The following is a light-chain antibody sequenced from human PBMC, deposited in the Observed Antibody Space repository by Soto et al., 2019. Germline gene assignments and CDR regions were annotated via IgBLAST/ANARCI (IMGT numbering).Light chain of an antibody. V-gene: IGKV3D-20*02. Sequence: EIALTQSPGTLSLSPGERATLSCRASQSFNSIYLAWYQQKPGQAPRLLIYGASSRATGIPDRFSGSGSGTDFTLTISSLEPEDFAVYYCQQRSNWPTFGQGTRLENK. CDR3: QQRSNWPT. CDR1: QSFNSIY. J-gene: IGKJ5*01. CDR2: GAS.